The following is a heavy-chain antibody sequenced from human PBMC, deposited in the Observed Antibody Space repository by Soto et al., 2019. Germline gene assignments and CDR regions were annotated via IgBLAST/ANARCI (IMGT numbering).Heavy chain of an antibody. Sequence: LRLSCAASEFTFSHYGMHWVRQAPGKGLEWVALISYDGINTYYADSVKGRFTISRDNFKNTLYLQLNSLRAEDTAVFYCAKDFLSYCSSTSCYGMDVWGQGTTVTVSS. CDR3: AKDFLSYCSSTSCYGMDV. D-gene: IGHD2-2*01. V-gene: IGHV3-30*18. CDR1: EFTFSHYG. J-gene: IGHJ6*02. CDR2: ISYDGINT.